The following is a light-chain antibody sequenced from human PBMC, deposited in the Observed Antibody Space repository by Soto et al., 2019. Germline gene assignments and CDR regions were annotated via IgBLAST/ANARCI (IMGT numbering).Light chain of an antibody. CDR1: QSVSSNF. J-gene: IGKJ1*01. CDR3: QQYGISPRT. V-gene: IGKV3-20*01. Sequence: EIVLTQSPGTLSLSPGESATLSCRASQSVSSNFLAWFQQKPGQAPRLLIYGASSRATGIPDRFSGSGSGTDFSLTISRVETEDFAVYYCQQYGISPRTFGQGTKVEIK. CDR2: GAS.